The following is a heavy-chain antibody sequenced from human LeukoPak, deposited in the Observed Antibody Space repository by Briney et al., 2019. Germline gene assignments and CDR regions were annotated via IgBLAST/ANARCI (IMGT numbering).Heavy chain of an antibody. CDR3: AKDQDEYAAGYYFDY. V-gene: IGHV3-30*18. J-gene: IGHJ4*02. CDR2: ISYDGNDK. Sequence: PGRSLRLSCAASGFTFSTYGMHWVRQAPGKGLEWVAVISYDGNDKYHADSVKGRFTISRDNSKNTLYLQMNSLRAEDAAVYYCAKDQDEYAAGYYFDYWGQGTLVTVSS. D-gene: IGHD6-13*01. CDR1: GFTFSTYG.